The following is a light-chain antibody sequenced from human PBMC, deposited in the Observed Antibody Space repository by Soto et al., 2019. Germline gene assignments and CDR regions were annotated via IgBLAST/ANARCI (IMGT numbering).Light chain of an antibody. J-gene: IGKJ4*01. V-gene: IGKV1-39*01. CDR1: QSISSS. CDR2: AAS. Sequence: DIQMTQSPSSLSAFVGDRVTITCRASQSISSSLNWYQQKPGKAPKLLIYAASSLQSGVTSRFSGSGSGTDFSLTISSLQPEDFATYYCKQSRSFPLTFGGGTKVDIK. CDR3: KQSRSFPLT.